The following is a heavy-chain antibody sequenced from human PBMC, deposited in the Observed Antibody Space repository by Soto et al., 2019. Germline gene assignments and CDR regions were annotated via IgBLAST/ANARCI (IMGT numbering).Heavy chain of an antibody. CDR1: GFTSINAW. CDR2: IKSKTDGGTT. D-gene: IGHD2-2*03. Sequence: PGGSLRLSCAASGFTSINAWMSWVRQAPWKGLEWVGRIKSKTDGGTTDYAAPVKGRFTISRDDSKNTLYLQMNSLKTEDTAVYYCTTDLPLDIVVVPAAATTFDYWGQGT. V-gene: IGHV3-15*01. J-gene: IGHJ4*02. CDR3: TTDLPLDIVVVPAAATTFDY.